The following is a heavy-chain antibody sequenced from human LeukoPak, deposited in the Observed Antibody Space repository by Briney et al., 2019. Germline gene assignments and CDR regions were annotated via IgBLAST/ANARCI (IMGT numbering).Heavy chain of an antibody. CDR1: GYTFTSYD. CDR3: ARCVDEGEFYYYYYMDV. V-gene: IGHV1-8*01. Sequence: ASVKVSCKASGYTFTSYDINWVRQATGQGLEWMGWMNPNSGNTGYAQKFQGRVTMTRNTSISTAYMELSSLRSEDTAVYYCARCVDEGEFYYYYYMDVWGKGTTVTVSS. CDR2: MNPNSGNT. J-gene: IGHJ6*03.